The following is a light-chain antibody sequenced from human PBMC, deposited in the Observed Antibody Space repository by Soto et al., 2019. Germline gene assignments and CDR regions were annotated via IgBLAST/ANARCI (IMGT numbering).Light chain of an antibody. CDR2: KAS. CDR1: QSINSW. J-gene: IGKJ2*01. V-gene: IGKV1-5*03. CDR3: QQYDRFPYT. Sequence: DIRMTQSHSTLSASIGDTVINSCRASQSINSWLAWYQQKPGKAPKLLIHKASTLESGVPSRFSGSESGTEFTLTISSLQPDDFATFYCQQYDRFPYTFGQGTKLEIK.